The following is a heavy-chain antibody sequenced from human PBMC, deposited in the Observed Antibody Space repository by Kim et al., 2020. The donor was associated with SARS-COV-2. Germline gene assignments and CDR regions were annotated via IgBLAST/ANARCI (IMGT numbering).Heavy chain of an antibody. V-gene: IGHV3-21*01. D-gene: IGHD6-13*01. Sequence: GGSLRLSCAASGFTFSSYSMNWVRQAPGKGLEWVSSISSSSSYIYYADSVKGRFTISRDNAKNSLYLQMNSLRAEDTAVYYCVSTLAAAGTIDSAFDIWGQGPRVTVSS. CDR3: VSTLAAAGTIDSAFDI. CDR1: GFTFSSYS. CDR2: ISSSSSYI. J-gene: IGHJ3*02.